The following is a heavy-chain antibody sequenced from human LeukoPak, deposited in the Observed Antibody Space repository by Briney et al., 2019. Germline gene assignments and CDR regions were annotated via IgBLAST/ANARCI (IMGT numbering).Heavy chain of an antibody. J-gene: IGHJ6*04. D-gene: IGHD3-9*01. Sequence: SQTLSLTCTVSGGSISSGGYYWSWIRQHPGKGLEWIGYIYYSGSTYYNPSLKSRVTISVDTSKNQFSLKLSPVTAADTAVYYCARGPRDILTGYLGYGMDVWGKGTTVTVSS. V-gene: IGHV4-31*03. CDR2: IYYSGST. CDR1: GGSISSGGYY. CDR3: ARGPRDILTGYLGYGMDV.